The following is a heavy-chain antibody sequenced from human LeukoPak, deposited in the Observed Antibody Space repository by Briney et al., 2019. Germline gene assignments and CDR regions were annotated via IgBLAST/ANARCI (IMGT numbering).Heavy chain of an antibody. V-gene: IGHV3-9*01. J-gene: IGHJ4*02. D-gene: IGHD3-16*02. CDR2: ISWNSGSI. CDR1: GFTFDDYA. Sequence: GGSLRLSCAASGFTFDDYAMHWVRHAPGKGLEWVSGISWNSGSIGYADSVKGRFTISRDNAKNSLYLQMNSLRAEDTALYYCAKDSSRLGELSLADYWGQGTLVTVSS. CDR3: AKDSSRLGELSLADY.